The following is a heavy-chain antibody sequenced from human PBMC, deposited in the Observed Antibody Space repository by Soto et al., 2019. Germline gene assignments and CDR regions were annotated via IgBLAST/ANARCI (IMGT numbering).Heavy chain of an antibody. CDR2: ISRSGTT. CDR1: NGSFGGFY. V-gene: IGHV4-34*01. Sequence: SETLSLTCAVYNGSFGGFYWSWVRQIPGKGLEWIGEISRSGTTNSNPSLKSRATISLDTSNNHFSLKLRSVTAADTAIYYCARSSIEVCFDSWGQGTLVTVSS. CDR3: ARSSIEVCFDS. J-gene: IGHJ4*02.